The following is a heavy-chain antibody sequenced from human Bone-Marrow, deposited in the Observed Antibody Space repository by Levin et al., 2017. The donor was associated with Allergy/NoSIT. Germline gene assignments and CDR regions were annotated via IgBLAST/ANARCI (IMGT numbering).Heavy chain of an antibody. Sequence: GGSLRLSCTASGFTFNTYTMHWVRQAPGKGLEWMAVYSHDGSQRYYADDVNGRFIISRDNSKNTLYLQMNSLRVEDTAVYYCARDGSPRRDGYHYEAFDIWGQGTMVTVS. CDR3: ARDGSPRRDGYHYEAFDI. J-gene: IGHJ3*02. CDR1: GFTFNTYT. V-gene: IGHV3-30*04. D-gene: IGHD5-24*01. CDR2: YSHDGSQR.